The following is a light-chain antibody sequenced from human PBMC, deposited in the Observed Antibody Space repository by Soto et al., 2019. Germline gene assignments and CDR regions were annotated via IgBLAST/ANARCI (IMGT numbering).Light chain of an antibody. CDR2: DAS. J-gene: IGKJ4*01. V-gene: IGKV3-11*01. CDR1: QSVDIY. Sequence: EVVVTQSPVTLALSPGERATLSCRTSQSVDIYVACYQQKPGQAPRLLLYDASNRAPGIPARFSGSGSGTDFTITISSLEPEDFAVYYCQQRKYWPPLTFGGGTKVEIK. CDR3: QQRKYWPPLT.